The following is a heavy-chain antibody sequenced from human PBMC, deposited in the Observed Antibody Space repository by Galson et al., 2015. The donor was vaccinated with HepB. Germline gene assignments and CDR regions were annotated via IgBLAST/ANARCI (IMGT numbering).Heavy chain of an antibody. D-gene: IGHD3-3*01. V-gene: IGHV3-7*04. Sequence: SLRLSCAASGFTFNSYSMTWVRQAPGKGLEWVANIEQDGSEKSYVGSVKGRFTISRDSAKNSLYLQMNSLRAEDTAVYYCARGSYYDFWSGYYKGWGSAYYYGLDVWGQGTTVTVSS. CDR2: IEQDGSEK. CDR3: ARGSYYDFWSGYYKGWGSAYYYGLDV. CDR1: GFTFNSYS. J-gene: IGHJ6*02.